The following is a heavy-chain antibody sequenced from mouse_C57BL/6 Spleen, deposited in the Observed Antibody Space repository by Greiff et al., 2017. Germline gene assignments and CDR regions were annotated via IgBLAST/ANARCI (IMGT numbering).Heavy chain of an antibody. CDR1: GFTFSDYY. CDR2: ISNGGGST. J-gene: IGHJ1*03. Sequence: EVQVVESGGGLVQPGGSLKLSCAASGFTFSDYYMYWVRQTPEKRLEWVAYISNGGGSTYYPDTVKGRFTISRDNAKNTLYLQMSRLKSEDTAMYYCARVGRYFDVWGTGTTVTVSS. CDR3: ARVGRYFDV. V-gene: IGHV5-12*01. D-gene: IGHD4-1*01.